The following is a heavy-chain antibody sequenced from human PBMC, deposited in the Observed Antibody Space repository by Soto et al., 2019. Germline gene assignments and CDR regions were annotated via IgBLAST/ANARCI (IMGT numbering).Heavy chain of an antibody. CDR3: ARAERGYYDSSGYRRFAFDI. D-gene: IGHD3-22*01. CDR2: IYYSGST. CDR1: GGSISSGDYY. Sequence: QVQLQESGPGLVKPSQTLSLTCTVSGGSISSGDYYWSWIRQPPGKGLEWIGYIYYSGSTYYNPSLKSRVTISVDTSKNRFSLKLSSVTAADTAVYYCARAERGYYDSSGYRRFAFDIWGQGTMVTVSS. J-gene: IGHJ3*02. V-gene: IGHV4-30-4*01.